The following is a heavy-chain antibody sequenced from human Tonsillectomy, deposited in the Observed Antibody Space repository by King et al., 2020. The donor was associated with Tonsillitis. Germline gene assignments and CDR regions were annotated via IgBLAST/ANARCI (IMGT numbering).Heavy chain of an antibody. D-gene: IGHD4-17*01. J-gene: IGHJ4*02. Sequence: QLVQSGAEVIKPGESLKISCKGSGYSFTSYWIGWVRQMPGKGLEWMGIIYPGDSDTRYSPSFQGQVTISADKSSRTAYLQWSRLRATDTSMYYCARLNYRDYDFDNWGQGTLVTVSS. CDR2: IYPGDSDT. V-gene: IGHV5-51*01. CDR3: ARLNYRDYDFDN. CDR1: GYSFTSYW.